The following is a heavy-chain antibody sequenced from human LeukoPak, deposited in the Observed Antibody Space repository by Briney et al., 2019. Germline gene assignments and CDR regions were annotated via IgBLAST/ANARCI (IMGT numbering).Heavy chain of an antibody. J-gene: IGHJ3*02. Sequence: GGSLRLSCAASGFTFSSYGMHWVRQAPGKGLEWVAFIRYDGSNKYYADSVKGRFTISRDNSKNTLYLQNNSLRAEARPLYYCAKGEFADAFDIWGQGTMVTVSS. CDR2: IRYDGSNK. V-gene: IGHV3-30*02. CDR3: AKGEFADAFDI. CDR1: GFTFSSYG. D-gene: IGHD3-10*01.